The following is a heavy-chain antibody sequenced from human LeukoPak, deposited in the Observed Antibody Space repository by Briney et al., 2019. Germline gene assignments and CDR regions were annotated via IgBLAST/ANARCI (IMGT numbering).Heavy chain of an antibody. V-gene: IGHV4-31*03. CDR1: GGSISSGGYY. CDR2: IYYSGST. Sequence: SQTLSLTCTVSGGSISSGGYYWSWIRQHPGKGLEWIGYIYYSGSTYYNPSLKSRVTISVDTSKNQFSLKLSSVTAADTAVYYCAGGHFCSGGSCCSDAFDIWGQGTMVTVSS. J-gene: IGHJ3*02. D-gene: IGHD2-15*01. CDR3: AGGHFCSGGSCCSDAFDI.